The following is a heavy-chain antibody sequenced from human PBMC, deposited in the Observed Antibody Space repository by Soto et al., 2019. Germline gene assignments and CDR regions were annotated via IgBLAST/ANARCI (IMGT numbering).Heavy chain of an antibody. D-gene: IGHD2-8*01. CDR1: GFSFSDYF. Sequence: PGGSLRLSCVASGFSFSDYFMTWIRQAPGKGLEWVPYIHSSGRTIYYADSVQGRFTVSRDNAQNSLYLHMNSLRAEDTAVYYCPGGVDYCGQGTLVTDYS. CDR2: IHSSGRTI. CDR3: PGGVDY. J-gene: IGHJ4*02. V-gene: IGHV3-11*01.